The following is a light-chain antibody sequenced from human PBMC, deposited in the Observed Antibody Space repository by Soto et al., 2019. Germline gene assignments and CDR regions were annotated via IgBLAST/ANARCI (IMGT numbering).Light chain of an antibody. CDR3: SSYTSTNTLV. CDR2: EVT. V-gene: IGLV2-14*01. CDR1: SSDIGVYNY. J-gene: IGLJ2*01. Sequence: QSALTQPASVSGSPGQSITISCTGTSSDIGVYNYVSWYQQLPDKAPKLMVYEVTHRPSGASDRFSGSKSGNTASLTISGLQAEDEADYYCSSYTSTNTLVFGGGTKLTVL.